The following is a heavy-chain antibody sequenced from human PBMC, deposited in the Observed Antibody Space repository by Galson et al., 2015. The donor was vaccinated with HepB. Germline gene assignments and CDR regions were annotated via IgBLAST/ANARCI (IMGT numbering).Heavy chain of an antibody. V-gene: IGHV1-69*13. CDR3: ARDRHYTTLSGLRFDY. J-gene: IGHJ4*02. Sequence: SVKVSCKASGYTFTGYYMHWVRQAPGQGLEWMGGIIPIFGTANYAQKFQGRVTITADESTSTAYMELSSLRSEDTAVYYCARDRHYTTLSGLRFDYWGQGTLVTVSS. CDR2: IIPIFGTA. CDR1: GYTFTGYY. D-gene: IGHD2/OR15-2a*01.